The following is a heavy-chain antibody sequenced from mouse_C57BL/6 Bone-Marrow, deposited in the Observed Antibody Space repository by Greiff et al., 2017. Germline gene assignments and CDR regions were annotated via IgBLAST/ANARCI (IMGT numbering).Heavy chain of an antibody. J-gene: IGHJ3*01. D-gene: IGHD2-4*01. CDR2: IDPSDSYT. CDR1: GYTFTSYW. CDR3: ARPGGLRLAY. Sequence: QVQLQQPGAELVKPGASVKLSCKASGYTFTSYWMQWVKQRPGQGLEWIGEIDPSDSYTNYNQKFKGKATLTVDTSSSTAYMQLSSLTSEDSAVYYCARPGGLRLAYWGQGTLVTVSA. V-gene: IGHV1-50*01.